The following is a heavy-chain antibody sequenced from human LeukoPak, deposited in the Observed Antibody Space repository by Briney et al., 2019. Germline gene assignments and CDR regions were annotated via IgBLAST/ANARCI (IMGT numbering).Heavy chain of an antibody. CDR1: GYTFTGYY. D-gene: IGHD3-9*01. CDR2: INPNSGGT. CDR3: ARVGNFEWLFFGGYFDY. V-gene: IGHV1-2*02. Sequence: ASVKVSCKASGYTFTGYYMHWVRQAPGQGLEWMGWINPNSGGTNYAQKFQGRVTMTRDTSISTAYMELSRLRSDDTAVYYCARVGNFEWLFFGGYFDYWGQGTLVTVSS. J-gene: IGHJ4*02.